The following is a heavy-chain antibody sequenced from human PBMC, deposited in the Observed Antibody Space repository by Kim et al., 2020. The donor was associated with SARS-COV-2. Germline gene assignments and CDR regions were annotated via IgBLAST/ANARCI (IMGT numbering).Heavy chain of an antibody. Sequence: GGSLRLSCAASGFTFDDYAMHWVRQAPGKGLEWVSGISWNSGSIGYADSVKGRFTISRDNAKNSLYLQMNSLRAEDTALYYCAKDTAPLWATVTTRYFDYWGQGTLVTVSS. CDR3: AKDTAPLWATVTTRYFDY. CDR2: ISWNSGSI. D-gene: IGHD4-17*01. CDR1: GFTFDDYA. J-gene: IGHJ4*02. V-gene: IGHV3-9*01.